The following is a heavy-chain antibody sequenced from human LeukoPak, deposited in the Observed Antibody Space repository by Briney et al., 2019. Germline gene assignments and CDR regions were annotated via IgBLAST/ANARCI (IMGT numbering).Heavy chain of an antibody. Sequence: TLSLTCTVSGGSISSGGYYWSWIRQHPGRGLEWIGYIYYSGSTYYNPSLKSRVTISVDTSKNQFSLKLSSVTAADTAVYYCASDAGKRRIRKADAFDIWGQGTMVTVSS. CDR3: ASDAGKRRIRKADAFDI. V-gene: IGHV4-31*03. CDR1: GGSISSGGYY. CDR2: IYYSGST. D-gene: IGHD1-14*01. J-gene: IGHJ3*02.